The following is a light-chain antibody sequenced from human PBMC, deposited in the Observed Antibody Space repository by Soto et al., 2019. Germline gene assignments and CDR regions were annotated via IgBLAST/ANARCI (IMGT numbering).Light chain of an antibody. CDR2: DAS. J-gene: IGKJ5*01. V-gene: IGKV3-11*01. CDR1: GSIGRS. Sequence: IVLTQSPVSLSLSPGERATLSCRASGSIGRSLAWYQQRPGQAPRLFIYDASNRATGIPARFSGSGSGTDFTLTISSLEPEDFGVFYCQQRFDWPKITFGQGTRLEIK. CDR3: QQRFDWPKIT.